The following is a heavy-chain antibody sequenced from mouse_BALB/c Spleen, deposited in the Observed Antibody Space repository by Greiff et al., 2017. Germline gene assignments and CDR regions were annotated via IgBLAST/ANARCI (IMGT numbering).Heavy chain of an antibody. CDR2: INPSNGRT. CDR3: ARRDYGNAY. CDR1: GYTFTSYW. V-gene: IGHV1S81*02. J-gene: IGHJ3*01. Sequence: QVQLKQPGAELVKPGASVKLSCKASGYTFTSYWMHWVKQRPGQGLEWIGEINPSNGRTNYNEKFKSKATLTVDKSSSTAYMQLSSLTSEDSAVYYCARRDYGNAYWGQGTLVTVSA. D-gene: IGHD2-1*01.